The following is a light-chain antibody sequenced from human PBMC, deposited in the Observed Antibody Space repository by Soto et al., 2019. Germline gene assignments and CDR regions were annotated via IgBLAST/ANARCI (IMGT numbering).Light chain of an antibody. CDR2: EDN. V-gene: IGLV6-57*03. CDR3: QSYDSSKEV. CDR1: SGSIASNY. J-gene: IGLJ3*02. Sequence: FMLTQPHSVSESPGKTVTISCTRSSGSIASNYVQWYQQRPGSAPTTVIYEDNQRPSGVPDRFSGSIDSSYNSASLTISGLKTEDEADYYCQSYDSSKEVFGGGTKLTVL.